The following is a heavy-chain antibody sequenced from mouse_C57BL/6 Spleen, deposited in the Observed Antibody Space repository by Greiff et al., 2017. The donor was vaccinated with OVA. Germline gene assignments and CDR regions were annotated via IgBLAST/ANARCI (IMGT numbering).Heavy chain of an antibody. CDR1: GYSITSGYY. CDR3: AREDYVGAMDY. V-gene: IGHV3-6*01. CDR2: ISYDGSN. Sequence: DVKLRESGPGLVKPSQSLSLTCSVTGYSITSGYYWNWIRQFPGNKLEWMGYISYDGSNNYNPSLKNRISITRDTSKNQFFLKLNSVTTEDTATYYCAREDYVGAMDYWGQGTSVTVSS. J-gene: IGHJ4*01. D-gene: IGHD1-1*01.